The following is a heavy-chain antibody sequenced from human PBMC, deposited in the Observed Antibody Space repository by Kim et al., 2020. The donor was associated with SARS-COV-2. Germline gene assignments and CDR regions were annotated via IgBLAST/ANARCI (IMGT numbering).Heavy chain of an antibody. CDR1: GFTFSSYA. V-gene: IGHV3-64D*06. D-gene: IGHD2-2*01. Sequence: GGSLRLSCSASGFTFSSYAMHWVRQAPGKGLEYVSAISSNGGSTYYADSVKGRFTISRDNSKNTLYLQMSSLRAEDTAVYYCVKGRGYCSSTSCYAFDIWGQGTMVTVSS. CDR2: ISSNGGST. J-gene: IGHJ3*02. CDR3: VKGRGYCSSTSCYAFDI.